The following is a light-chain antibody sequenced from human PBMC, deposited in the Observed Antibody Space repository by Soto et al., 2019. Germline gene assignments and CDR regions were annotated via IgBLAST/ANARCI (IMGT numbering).Light chain of an antibody. CDR3: QQYGISPYT. CDR2: GAS. CDR1: QSVRNSY. Sequence: EILLTQSPGTLSLSPGERATLSCRASQSVRNSYLAWYQQKAGQAPRLLIYGASGRATGIPDRFSGSGSGTDFTLTISRLEPEDFAVYYCQQYGISPYTLGQGTKLEI. V-gene: IGKV3-20*01. J-gene: IGKJ2*01.